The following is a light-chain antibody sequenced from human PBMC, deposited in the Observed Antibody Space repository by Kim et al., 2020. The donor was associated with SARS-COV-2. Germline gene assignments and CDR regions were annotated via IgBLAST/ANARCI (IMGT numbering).Light chain of an antibody. CDR1: QTVTSNY. V-gene: IGKV3-20*01. J-gene: IGKJ1*01. Sequence: EIVLTQSPGTLSLSPGERATLSCRASQTVTSNYLAWYQQKPGQAPRLLIYGASSRATGIPDRFSGSWSGTDFTLTISRLEPEDFAVYYCQQYGSSPATFGQGTKVEIK. CDR3: QQYGSSPAT. CDR2: GAS.